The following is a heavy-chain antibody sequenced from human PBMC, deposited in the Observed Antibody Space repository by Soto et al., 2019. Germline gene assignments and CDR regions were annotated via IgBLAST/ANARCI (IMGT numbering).Heavy chain of an antibody. J-gene: IGHJ5*02. V-gene: IGHV1-18*01. D-gene: IGHD3-9*01. CDR1: GYTFTRYG. Sequence: GASVKVSCKASGYTFTRYGISWGRQAPGQGLEWMGWISAYNGNTNYAQKLQGRVTMTTDTSTSTAYMELRSLRSDDTAVYYCARDPVLLTYYDILTGWDWGIWFDPWGQGTLVTVSS. CDR3: ARDPVLLTYYDILTGWDWGIWFDP. CDR2: ISAYNGNT.